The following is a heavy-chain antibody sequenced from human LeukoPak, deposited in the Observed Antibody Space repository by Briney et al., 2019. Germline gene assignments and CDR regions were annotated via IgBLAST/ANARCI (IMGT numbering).Heavy chain of an antibody. Sequence: SETLSLTCTVPGGSISSSSYYWGWIRQPPGKGLEWIGSIYYSGSTYYNPSLKSRVTISVDTSKNQFSLKLSSVTAADTAVYYCARRYSSGWYGYWGQGTLVTVSS. CDR3: ARRYSSGWYGY. CDR1: GGSISSSSYY. D-gene: IGHD6-19*01. J-gene: IGHJ4*02. CDR2: IYYSGST. V-gene: IGHV4-39*01.